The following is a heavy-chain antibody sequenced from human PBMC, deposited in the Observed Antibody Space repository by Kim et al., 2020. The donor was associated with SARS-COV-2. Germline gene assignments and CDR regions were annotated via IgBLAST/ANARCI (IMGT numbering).Heavy chain of an antibody. V-gene: IGHV4-59*10. CDR3: ARSAGGSYYDY. J-gene: IGHJ4*02. Sequence: TNYNPSLKGRVTKSVDTSKNQFSLKLSSVTAADTAVYYCARSAGGSYYDYSGQGTLVTVSS. D-gene: IGHD6-13*01. CDR2: T.